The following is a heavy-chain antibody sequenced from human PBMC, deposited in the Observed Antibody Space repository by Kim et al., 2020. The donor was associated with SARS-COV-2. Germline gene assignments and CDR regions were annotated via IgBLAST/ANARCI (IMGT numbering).Heavy chain of an antibody. CDR2: INADDTII. Sequence: GGSLRLSCAASGFTFSRHWMHWVRQAPGKGLMWISRINADDTIIDYADSVKGRFTISRDNAKSTLYLQMNSLRDEDTAVYYCVRDSSATYWGQGTLVNVS. CDR3: VRDSSATY. D-gene: IGHD3-22*01. V-gene: IGHV3-74*01. CDR1: GFTFSRHW. J-gene: IGHJ4*02.